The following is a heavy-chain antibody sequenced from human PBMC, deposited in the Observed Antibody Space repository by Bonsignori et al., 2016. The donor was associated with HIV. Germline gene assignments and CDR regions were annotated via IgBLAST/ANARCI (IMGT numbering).Heavy chain of an antibody. Sequence: WVRQAPGQGLEWMGGIIPMFGTTNYAQKFRGRVRITADESTSTAYMELSSLRSEDTAVYYCARGVLVAAAGTDYYYYMDVWGKGTTVTVSS. J-gene: IGHJ6*03. D-gene: IGHD6-13*01. CDR3: ARGVLVAAAGTDYYYYMDV. CDR2: IIPMFGTT. V-gene: IGHV1-69*01.